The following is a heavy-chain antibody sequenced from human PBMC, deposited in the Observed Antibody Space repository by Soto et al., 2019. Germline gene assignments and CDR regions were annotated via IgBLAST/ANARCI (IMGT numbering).Heavy chain of an antibody. CDR3: ARGGPGRDYGMDV. CDR1: GGSISSGGYY. V-gene: IGHV4-31*03. CDR2: IYYSGST. J-gene: IGHJ6*02. Sequence: SETLSLTCTVSGGSISSGGYYWSWIRQHPGKGLEWIGYIYYSGSTYYNPSLKSRVTISVDTSKNQFSLKLSSVTAADTAVYYCARGGPGRDYGMDVWGQGTMVTVSS. D-gene: IGHD3-10*01.